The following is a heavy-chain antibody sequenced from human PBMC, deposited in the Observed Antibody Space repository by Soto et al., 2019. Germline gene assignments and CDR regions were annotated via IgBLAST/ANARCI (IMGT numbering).Heavy chain of an antibody. CDR1: GGSISSGGYS. CDR3: ARGSGSYYNVGYYYGMDV. CDR2: IYHSGST. D-gene: IGHD3-10*01. Sequence: TLSLTCAVSGGSISSGGYSWSWIRQPPGKGLEWIGYIYHSGSTYYNPSLKSRVTISVDRSKNQFSLKLSSVTAADTAVYYCARGSGSYYNVGYYYGMDVWGQGTTVTVSS. V-gene: IGHV4-30-2*01. J-gene: IGHJ6*02.